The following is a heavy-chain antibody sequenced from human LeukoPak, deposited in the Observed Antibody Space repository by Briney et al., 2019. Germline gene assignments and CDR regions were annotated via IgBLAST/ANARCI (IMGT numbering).Heavy chain of an antibody. CDR1: GGSISNYY. CDR3: ARDRDYGEIDAFDI. V-gene: IGHV4-59*01. CDR2: MYHSGST. J-gene: IGHJ3*02. Sequence: SETLSLTCTVSGGSISNYYWSWIRQPPGKGLEWIGYMYHSGSTNYNPSLESRVTISVDTSKNQFSLKLSSVTPADTAVYYCARDRDYGEIDAFDIWGQGTMVTVSS. D-gene: IGHD4-17*01.